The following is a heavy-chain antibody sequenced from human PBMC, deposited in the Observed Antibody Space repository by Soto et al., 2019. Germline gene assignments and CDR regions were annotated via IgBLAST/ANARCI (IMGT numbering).Heavy chain of an antibody. CDR1: GFTFSSYA. CDR3: AKDRQEQWLVRHRYYYYYGMDV. CDR2: ISGSGGST. J-gene: IGHJ6*02. D-gene: IGHD6-19*01. V-gene: IGHV3-23*01. Sequence: EVQLLESGGGLVQPGGSLRLSCAASGFTFSSYAMSWVRQAPGKGLEWVSAISGSGGSTYYADSVKVRFTISRDNSKNTLYLQMNSLRAEDTAVYYCAKDRQEQWLVRHRYYYYYGMDVWGQGTTVTVSS.